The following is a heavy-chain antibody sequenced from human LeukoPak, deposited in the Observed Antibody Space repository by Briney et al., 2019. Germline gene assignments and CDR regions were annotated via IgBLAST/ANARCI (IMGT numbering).Heavy chain of an antibody. CDR2: INPNSGGT. V-gene: IGHV1-2*02. CDR1: GYTFTGYY. J-gene: IGHJ6*02. CDR3: ARGSVVGIPYYYYGLDV. Sequence: ASVKVSCKASGYTFTGYYIHWVRRAPGQGPGQGLEWMGCINPNSGGTKDVQKFQGRVTMTRDTSISTVYMEMSGLTSDDTAVYYCARGSVVGIPYYYYGLDVWGQGTTVTVSS. D-gene: IGHD6-19*01.